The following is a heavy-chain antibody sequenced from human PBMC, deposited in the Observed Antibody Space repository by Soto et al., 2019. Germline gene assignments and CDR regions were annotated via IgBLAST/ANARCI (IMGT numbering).Heavy chain of an antibody. CDR2: IYHSGST. J-gene: IGHJ5*02. V-gene: IGHV4-38-2*02. D-gene: IGHD3-3*01. CDR3: ARDGSHRKIFGVVSWFDP. Sequence: SETLSLTCAVSGYSISSGYYWGWIRQPPGKGLEWIGSIYHSGSTYYNPSLKSRVTISVDTSKNQFSLKLSSVTAADTAVYYRARDGSHRKIFGVVSWFDPWGQGTLVTVSS. CDR1: GYSISSGYY.